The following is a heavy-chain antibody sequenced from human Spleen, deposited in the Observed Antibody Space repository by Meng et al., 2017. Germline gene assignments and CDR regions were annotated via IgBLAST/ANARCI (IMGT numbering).Heavy chain of an antibody. D-gene: IGHD5-12*01. V-gene: IGHV1-18*01. Sequence: ASVKVSCKASGYTFTNNAMNWVRQAPGQGLEWMGWINTYNGNTNYAQKFQGRVSMTTDTPTSTAYMEVRSLRSDDTAVYYCAKDKGGYDYAGDYWGQGTLVTVSS. CDR3: AKDKGGYDYAGDY. J-gene: IGHJ4*02. CDR1: GYTFTNNA. CDR2: INTYNGNT.